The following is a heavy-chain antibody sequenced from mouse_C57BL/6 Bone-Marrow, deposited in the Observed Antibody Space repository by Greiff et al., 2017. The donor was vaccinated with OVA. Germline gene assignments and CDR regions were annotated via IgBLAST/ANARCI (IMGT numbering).Heavy chain of an antibody. D-gene: IGHD2-4*01. CDR3: TCPMITAWFAY. CDR2: IDPENGDT. CDR1: GFNIKDDY. V-gene: IGHV14-4*01. Sequence: VQLQQSGAELVRPGASVKLSCTASGFNIKDDYMHWVKQRPEQGLEWIGWIDPENGDTEYASKFQGKATITADTSSNTAYLQLSSLTSEDTAVYDCTCPMITAWFAYWGQGTLVTVSA. J-gene: IGHJ3*01.